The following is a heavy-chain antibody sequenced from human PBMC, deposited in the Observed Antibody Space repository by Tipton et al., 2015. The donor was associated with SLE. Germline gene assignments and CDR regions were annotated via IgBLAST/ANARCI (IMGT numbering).Heavy chain of an antibody. J-gene: IGHJ6*02. V-gene: IGHV4-4*07. CDR1: GGSISSYY. Sequence: TLSLTCTVSGGSISSYYWGWIRQPAGKGLEWIGRIYTSGRTNYNPSLKRRVTMSVDTSKNQFSLKLSSGTAADTAVYYCARRRPTSYGMGVWGQGTTVTVSS. CDR3: ARRRPTSYGMGV. CDR2: IYTSGRT. D-gene: IGHD5-24*01.